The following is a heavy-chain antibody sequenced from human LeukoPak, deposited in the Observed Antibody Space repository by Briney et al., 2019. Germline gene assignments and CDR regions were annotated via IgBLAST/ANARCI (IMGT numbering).Heavy chain of an antibody. Sequence: SETLSLTCTVSGYSISSGYYWGWIRQPPGKGLEWIGSIYHSGSTYYNPSLKSRVTISVDTSKNQFSLKLSSATAADTAEYYCARVWFGELLSWFDPWGQGTLVTVSS. J-gene: IGHJ5*02. V-gene: IGHV4-38-2*02. CDR3: ARVWFGELLSWFDP. CDR2: IYHSGST. CDR1: GYSISSGYY. D-gene: IGHD3-10*01.